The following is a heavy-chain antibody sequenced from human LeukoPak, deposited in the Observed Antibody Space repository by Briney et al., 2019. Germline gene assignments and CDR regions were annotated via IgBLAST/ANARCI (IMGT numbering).Heavy chain of an antibody. D-gene: IGHD3-22*01. V-gene: IGHV1-2*02. Sequence: ASVKVSCKASGYTFTGNYIHWVRQAPGQGLEWMGWINLKNGGTIYAPKFQGRVTMTRDTSISTAYMEVSRLRSEDTAVYFCARVFHPYYYDSRGYKVVSDYYYYYMDVWGKGTTVTVSS. CDR2: INLKNGGT. CDR1: GYTFTGNY. J-gene: IGHJ6*03. CDR3: ARVFHPYYYDSRGYKVVSDYYYYYMDV.